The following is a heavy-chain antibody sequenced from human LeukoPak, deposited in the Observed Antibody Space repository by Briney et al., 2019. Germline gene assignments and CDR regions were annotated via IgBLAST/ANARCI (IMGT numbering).Heavy chain of an antibody. CDR2: ISSSSTYI. D-gene: IGHD2-21*01. Sequence: GGSLRLSCAASGFTFSSYIMNWVRQAPGKGLEWVSSISSSSTYIYYADSVKGRFTLSRDNAKNSLYLQVNSLRAEDTAVYYCARDETYCGADCSLDYWGQGTLVTVSS. CDR3: ARDETYCGADCSLDY. CDR1: GFTFSSYI. V-gene: IGHV3-21*01. J-gene: IGHJ4*02.